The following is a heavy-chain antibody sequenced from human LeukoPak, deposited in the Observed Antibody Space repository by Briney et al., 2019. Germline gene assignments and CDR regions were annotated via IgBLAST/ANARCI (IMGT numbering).Heavy chain of an antibody. CDR3: ARDTRRYYDSSGYPNDAFDI. J-gene: IGHJ3*02. Sequence: SVKVSCKASGGTFSSYAISWVRQAPGQGLEWMGGIIPIFGTANYAQKFQGRVTITADKSTSTAYMELSSLRSEDTAVYYCARDTRRYYDSSGYPNDAFDIWGQGTMVTVSS. CDR1: GGTFSSYA. V-gene: IGHV1-69*06. D-gene: IGHD3-22*01. CDR2: IIPIFGTA.